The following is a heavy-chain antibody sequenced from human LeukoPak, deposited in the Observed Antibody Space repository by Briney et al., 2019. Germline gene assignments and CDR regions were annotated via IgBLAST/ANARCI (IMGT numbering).Heavy chain of an antibody. J-gene: IGHJ4*02. V-gene: IGHV3-7*01. CDR3: SNGIYDRSY. CDR2: IKQDGSEA. CDR1: GFTFTTYW. D-gene: IGHD2-8*01. Sequence: GGSLRLSCAASGFTFTTYWMAWVRQAPGKGLEWVANIKQDGSEAVYADSVRGRFTISRDNAKDSLYLQMNSLRVEDTAVYYCSNGIYDRSYWGQGTLVTVSS.